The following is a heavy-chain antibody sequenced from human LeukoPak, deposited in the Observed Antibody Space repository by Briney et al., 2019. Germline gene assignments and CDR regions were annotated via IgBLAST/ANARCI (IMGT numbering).Heavy chain of an antibody. CDR1: GGSISSYY. J-gene: IGHJ6*03. D-gene: IGHD1-26*01. CDR3: ARDVGGSYYYYYMDV. CDR2: IYYSGST. V-gene: IGHV4-59*01. Sequence: KPSETLSLTCTVSGGSISSYYWSWIRQPPGKGLEWIGYIYYSGSTNYNPSLKSRVTISVDTSKNQFSLKLSSVTAADTAVYYCARDVGGSYYYYYMDVWGKGTTVTISS.